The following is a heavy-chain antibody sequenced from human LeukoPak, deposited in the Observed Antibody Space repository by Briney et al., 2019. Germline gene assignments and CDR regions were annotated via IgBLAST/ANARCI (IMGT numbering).Heavy chain of an antibody. D-gene: IGHD3-9*01. J-gene: IGHJ3*02. CDR2: IPTSGST. V-gene: IGHV4-4*07. CDR1: GGSFTNYY. CDR3: ARDEADTLTNYPGAFDI. Sequence: PSETLSLTCTVSGGSFTNYYWNWIRQPAGKALEWIGRIPTSGSTNYNPSVSTRVTMSIDTSKNQFSLKLRSVTAADTAVYYCARDEADTLTNYPGAFDIWGQGTMVTVSS.